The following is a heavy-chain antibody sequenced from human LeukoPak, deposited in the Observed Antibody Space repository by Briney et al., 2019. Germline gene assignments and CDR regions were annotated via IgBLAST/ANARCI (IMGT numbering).Heavy chain of an antibody. CDR2: IYYSGST. Sequence: SSETLSLTCTVSGGSISSSSYYWGWIRQPPGKGLEWIGSIYYSGSTYYNPSLKSRVTISVDTSKNQFSLKLSSVTAADTAVYYCARINHAGYYDILTGYSFDYWGQGTLVTVSS. D-gene: IGHD3-9*01. J-gene: IGHJ4*02. V-gene: IGHV4-39*07. CDR1: GGSISSSSYY. CDR3: ARINHAGYYDILTGYSFDY.